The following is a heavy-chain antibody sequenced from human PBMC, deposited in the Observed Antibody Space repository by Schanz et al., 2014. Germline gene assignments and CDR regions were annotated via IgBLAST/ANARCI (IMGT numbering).Heavy chain of an antibody. D-gene: IGHD3-9*01. CDR3: ARGWGYDALTGYVF. CDR2: ISGYNGNT. CDR1: GYTFRHYG. Sequence: QVQLVQSGAEVKKPGASVKVSCKASGYTFRHYGISWLRQAPGQGLEWMGYISGYNGNTNYAPKVQDRVTMTTDTSTSTAYMELRSLTSDDTAVYYCARGWGYDALTGYVFWGQGTLVTVSS. J-gene: IGHJ4*02. V-gene: IGHV1-18*04.